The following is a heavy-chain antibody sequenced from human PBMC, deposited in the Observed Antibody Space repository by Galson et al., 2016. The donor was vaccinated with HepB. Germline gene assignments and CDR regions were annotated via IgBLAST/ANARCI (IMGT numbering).Heavy chain of an antibody. V-gene: IGHV3-74*01. D-gene: IGHD1-7*01. CDR1: GFSSSAYW. J-gene: IGHJ4*02. CDR3: VRDGMGTTPYDV. Sequence: SLRLSCAASGFSSSAYWMNWVRQAPGKGLVWVSHINPDGTKTAYVDSVKGRFTFSRDNAKNTLSLQMKNLRVEDTAVYYCVRDGMGTTPYDVWGQGTLVTVSS. CDR2: INPDGTKT.